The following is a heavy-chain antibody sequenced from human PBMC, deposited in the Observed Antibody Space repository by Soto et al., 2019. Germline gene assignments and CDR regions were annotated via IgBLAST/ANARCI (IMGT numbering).Heavy chain of an antibody. CDR2: INHSGST. J-gene: IGHJ5*02. CDR1: GGSFSGYY. D-gene: IGHD3-10*01. V-gene: IGHV4-34*01. Sequence: QVQLQQWGAGLLKPSETLSLTCAVYGGSFSGYYWSWIRQPPGKGLEWIGEINHSGSTNYNPSLKSRVTISVDTSKNQCSLKLSSVTAADTAVYYCARGRITGGWFDPWGQGTLVTVSS. CDR3: ARGRITGGWFDP.